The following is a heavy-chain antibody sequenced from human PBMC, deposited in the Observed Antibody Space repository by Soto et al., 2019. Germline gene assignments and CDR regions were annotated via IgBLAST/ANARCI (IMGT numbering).Heavy chain of an antibody. Sequence: GGPLRLSFTPSGFPSRTYNRYGFRETQGNGQAWLAHISTTSCSIYSAASAKGRFTISKANDRNSMYLEMNSMRDEDTAVYYCARDRCYDGTCYCGWDSWGQGSRVTVAS. CDR3: ARDRCYDGTCYCGWDS. J-gene: IGHJ5*01. CDR1: GFPSRTYN. V-gene: IGHV3-48*02. CDR2: ISTTSCSI. D-gene: IGHD3-16*01.